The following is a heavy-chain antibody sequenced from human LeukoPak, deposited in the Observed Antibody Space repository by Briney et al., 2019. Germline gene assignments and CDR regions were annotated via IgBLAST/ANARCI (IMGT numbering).Heavy chain of an antibody. Sequence: GGSRRLSCVASESTFCTTWTSTCTNSWMSWGRQAPGKGLVGVAKITQDESQRYYVDSVKGRVTISRDSAKNPLYLQMNGLRADDTGVYYCARDGPGISRYVMDVGGQGPTVSVP. J-gene: IGHJ6*02. CDR2: ITQDESQR. D-gene: IGHD6-13*01. CDR1: ESTFCTTW. CDR3: ARDGPGISRYVMDV. V-gene: IGHV3-7*01.